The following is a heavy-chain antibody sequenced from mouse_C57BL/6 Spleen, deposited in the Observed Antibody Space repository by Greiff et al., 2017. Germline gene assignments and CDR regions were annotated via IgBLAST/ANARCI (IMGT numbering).Heavy chain of an antibody. CDR1: GYTFPDYN. CDR2: INPNNGGT. Sequence: VQLQQSGPELVKPGASVKMSCKASGYTFPDYNMHWVKQSHGKSLEWIGYINPNNGGTSYNQKFKGKATLTVNKSSSTAYMELRSLTSEDTAVYYCATHGGYAMDYWGQGTSVTVSS. J-gene: IGHJ4*01. CDR3: ATHGGYAMDY. V-gene: IGHV1-22*01.